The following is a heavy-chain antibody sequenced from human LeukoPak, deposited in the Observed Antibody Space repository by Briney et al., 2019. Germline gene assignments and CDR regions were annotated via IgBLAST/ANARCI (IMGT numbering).Heavy chain of an antibody. J-gene: IGHJ4*02. Sequence: SCKASGYTFTGYYMHWVRQAPGKGLEWVAVISYDGSNKYYADSVKGRFTISRDNSKNTLYLQMNSLRAEDTAVYYCAKGPNAVYFDYWGQGTLVTVSS. CDR3: AKGPNAVYFDY. CDR1: GYTFTGYY. CDR2: ISYDGSNK. V-gene: IGHV3-30*18.